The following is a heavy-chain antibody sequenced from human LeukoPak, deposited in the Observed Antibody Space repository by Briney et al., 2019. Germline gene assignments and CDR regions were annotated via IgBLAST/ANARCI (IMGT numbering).Heavy chain of an antibody. CDR2: INPNSGGT. CDR1: GYTFTGYY. Sequence: GASVKVSCKASGYTFTGYYMHWVRQAPGQGLEWMGWINPNSGGTNYAQKFQGRVTMTRNTSISTAYMELSSLRSEDTAVYYCARKVGATSYYYYGMDVWGQGTTVTVSS. CDR3: ARKVGATSYYYYGMDV. D-gene: IGHD1-26*01. V-gene: IGHV1-2*02. J-gene: IGHJ6*02.